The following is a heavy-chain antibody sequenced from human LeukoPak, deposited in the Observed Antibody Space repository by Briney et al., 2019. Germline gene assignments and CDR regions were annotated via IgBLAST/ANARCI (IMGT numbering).Heavy chain of an antibody. CDR1: GLTFSSYW. CDR2: IKQDGSEK. V-gene: IGHV3-7*01. D-gene: IGHD1-26*01. J-gene: IGHJ6*03. Sequence: GGSLRLSCAASGLTFSSYWMSWVRQAPGKGLEWVANIKQDGSEKYYVDSVKGRFTISRDNAKNSLYLQMNSLRAEDTAVYYCARDPYSGSYGNYYYYFMDVWAKGPRSPSP. CDR3: ARDPYSGSYGNYYYYFMDV.